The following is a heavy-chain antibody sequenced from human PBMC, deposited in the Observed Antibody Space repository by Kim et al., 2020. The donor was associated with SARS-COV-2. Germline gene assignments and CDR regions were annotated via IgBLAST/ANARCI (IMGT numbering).Heavy chain of an antibody. J-gene: IGHJ4*02. D-gene: IGHD6-6*01. CDR3: ARAVSSSSWYFDY. V-gene: IGHV3-64*01. Sequence: YANAVQGRFTISRDNSKNTLYLQMGSLRAEDMAVYYCARAVSSSSWYFDYWGQGTLVTVSS.